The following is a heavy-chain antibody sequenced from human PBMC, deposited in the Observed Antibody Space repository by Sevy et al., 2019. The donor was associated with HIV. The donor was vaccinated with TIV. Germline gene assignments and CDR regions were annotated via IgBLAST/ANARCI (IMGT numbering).Heavy chain of an antibody. D-gene: IGHD5-12*01. CDR3: ARSEWLRCDYFDY. J-gene: IGHJ4*02. CDR1: GFTFSSYW. CDR2: IKQDGSEK. V-gene: IGHV3-7*03. Sequence: GGSLRLSCAASGFTFSSYWMSWVRQAPGKGLEWVANIKQDGSEKYYVDSVKGRFTMSRDNAKNSLYLQMNSLRAEDTAVYYCARSEWLRCDYFDYWGQGTLVTVSS.